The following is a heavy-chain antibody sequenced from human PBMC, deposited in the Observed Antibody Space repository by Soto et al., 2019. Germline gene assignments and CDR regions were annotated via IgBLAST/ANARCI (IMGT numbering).Heavy chain of an antibody. V-gene: IGHV5-51*01. CDR3: AASIFYYGMDV. CDR2: IYPGDSDT. J-gene: IGHJ6*02. Sequence: GESLKISCKGSGYSFTSYWIGWVRQMPGKGLEWMGIIYPGDSDTRYSPSFQGQVTISADKSITTAYLQWTSLKASDTAIYYCAASIFYYGMDVWGQGTTVTVAS. CDR1: GYSFTSYW.